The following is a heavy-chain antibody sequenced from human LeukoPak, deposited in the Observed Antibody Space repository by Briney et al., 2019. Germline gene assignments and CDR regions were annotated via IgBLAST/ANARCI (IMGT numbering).Heavy chain of an antibody. Sequence: GGSLRLSCAASGFTFSSYALSWVRQAPGKGLEWVSAISGSGGSTYYADSVKGRFTISRDNSKNTLYLQMNSLRAEDTAVYYCAKDHDSSGYYYQAFDIWGQGTMVTVSS. CDR3: AKDHDSSGYYYQAFDI. J-gene: IGHJ3*02. CDR2: ISGSGGST. CDR1: GFTFSSYA. D-gene: IGHD3-22*01. V-gene: IGHV3-23*01.